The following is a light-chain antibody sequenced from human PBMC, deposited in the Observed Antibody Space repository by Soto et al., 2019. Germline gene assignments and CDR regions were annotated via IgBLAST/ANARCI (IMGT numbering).Light chain of an antibody. Sequence: IVLTQSPSTLSLSPGERATLSCRASQSVSSYLAWYQQKPGQAPRLLIYGASIRATGVPDRFSGSGSGSEFTLTISSLRSEDFAVYYCQQYNNWPQTFGQGTKVDIK. CDR1: QSVSSY. V-gene: IGKV3-15*01. CDR3: QQYNNWPQT. CDR2: GAS. J-gene: IGKJ1*01.